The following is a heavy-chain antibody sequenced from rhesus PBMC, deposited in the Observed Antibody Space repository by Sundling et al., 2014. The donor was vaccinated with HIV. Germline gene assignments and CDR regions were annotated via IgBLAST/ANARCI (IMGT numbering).Heavy chain of an antibody. J-gene: IGHJ6*01. V-gene: IGHV3-110*02. D-gene: IGHD3-40*01. CDR2: ISTGSGSTT. CDR1: GFTFSEHY. Sequence: EVQLVESGGGLVQPGGSLRLSCVASGFTFSEHYMDWVRQAPRKGLEWVSSISTGSGSTTLYPDSLKGRFTISRDNAKNIVYLQMNSLRAEDTAVYYCARHGSRYGLDSWGQGVVVTVSS. CDR3: ARHGSRYGLDS.